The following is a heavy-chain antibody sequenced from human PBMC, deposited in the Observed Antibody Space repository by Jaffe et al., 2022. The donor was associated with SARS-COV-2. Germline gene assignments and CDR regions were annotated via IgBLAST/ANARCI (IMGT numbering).Heavy chain of an antibody. V-gene: IGHV3-13*05. Sequence: EVQLVESGGGLVQPGGSLRLSCAASGFTFSSYDMHWVRQATGKGLEWVSAIGTAGDPYYPGSVKGRFTISRENAKNSLYLQMNSLRAGDTAVYYCARWEGYCSGGSCSSGIDYWGQGTLVTVSS. CDR3: ARWEGYCSGGSCSSGIDY. D-gene: IGHD2-15*01. CDR1: GFTFSSYD. J-gene: IGHJ4*02. CDR2: IGTAGDP.